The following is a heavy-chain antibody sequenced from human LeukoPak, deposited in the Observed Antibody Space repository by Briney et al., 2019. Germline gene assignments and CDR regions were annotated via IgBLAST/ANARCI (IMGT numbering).Heavy chain of an antibody. Sequence: PGGSLRLSCAASGFTFSSHSMNWVRQAPGKGLEWVSSISSSSSYIYYADSVKGRFTISRDNAKNSPYLQMNSLRAEDTAVYYCALEWVGFLTGYYTRSHDAFDIWGQGTMVTVSS. CDR2: ISSSSSYI. J-gene: IGHJ3*02. CDR1: GFTFSSHS. D-gene: IGHD3/OR15-3a*01. CDR3: ALEWVGFLTGYYTRSHDAFDI. V-gene: IGHV3-21*01.